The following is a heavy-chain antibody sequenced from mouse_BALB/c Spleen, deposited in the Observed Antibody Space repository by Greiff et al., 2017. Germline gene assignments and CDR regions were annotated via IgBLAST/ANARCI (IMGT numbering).Heavy chain of an antibody. J-gene: IGHJ4*01. CDR1: GFSLTSYG. V-gene: IGHV2-9*02. D-gene: IGHD1-1*01. Sequence: VQLVESGPGLVAPSQSLSITCTVSGFSLTSYGVHWVRQPPGKGLEWLGVIWAGGSTNYNSALMSRLSISKDNSKSQVFLKMNSLQTDDTAMYYCARAHYGYAMDYWGQGTSVTVSS. CDR3: ARAHYGYAMDY. CDR2: IWAGGST.